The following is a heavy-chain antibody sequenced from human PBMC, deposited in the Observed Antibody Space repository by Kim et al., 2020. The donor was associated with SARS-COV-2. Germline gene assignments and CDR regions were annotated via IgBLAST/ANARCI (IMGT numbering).Heavy chain of an antibody. Sequence: GGSLRLSCVTSGFTFSNYAMSWVRQAQGKGLEWVSVISGSGGSTYYADSVKGRFTISRDNSKKELYLQMNSLRVEDTAVYYCAKEQEDLPHRWFDPWGQGILVTVSS. CDR1: GFTFSNYA. CDR3: AKEQEDLPHRWFDP. V-gene: IGHV3-23*01. CDR2: ISGSGGST. J-gene: IGHJ5*02.